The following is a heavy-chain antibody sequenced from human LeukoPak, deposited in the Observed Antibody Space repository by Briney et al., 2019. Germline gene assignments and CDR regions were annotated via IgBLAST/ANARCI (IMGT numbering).Heavy chain of an antibody. CDR3: ARRAGIAAAGRRYYFDY. CDR2: MNPNSGNT. Sequence: ASVKVSCKASGYTFTSYDINWVRQATGQGLEWMGWMNPNSGNTGYAQKFQGRVTITRNTSISTAYMELSSLRSEDTAVYYCARRAGIAAAGRRYYFDYWGQGTLVTVSS. J-gene: IGHJ4*02. V-gene: IGHV1-8*03. D-gene: IGHD6-13*01. CDR1: GYTFTSYD.